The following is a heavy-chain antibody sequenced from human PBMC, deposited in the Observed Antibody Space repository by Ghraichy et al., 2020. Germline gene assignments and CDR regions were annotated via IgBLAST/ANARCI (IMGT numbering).Heavy chain of an antibody. D-gene: IGHD2-15*01. CDR2: IYGGGTT. CDR3: AREGMTGYCSGGNCYRGAFDI. Sequence: GGSLRLSCAASGFTVNSNFINWVRQAPGKGLEWVSVIYGGGTTYYADSVKGRFILSRDNSTNTLYLQMNSLRVEDTAGYYCAREGMTGYCSGGNCYRGAFDIWGQGTKVTGS. J-gene: IGHJ3*02. CDR1: GFTVNSNF. V-gene: IGHV3-53*01.